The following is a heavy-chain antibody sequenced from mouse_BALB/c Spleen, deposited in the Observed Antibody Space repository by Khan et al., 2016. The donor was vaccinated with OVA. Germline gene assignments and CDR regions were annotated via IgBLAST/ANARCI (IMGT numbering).Heavy chain of an antibody. J-gene: IGHJ2*01. D-gene: IGHD6-1*01. CDR1: GYTFTSYW. Sequence: QVRLQQSGAELMRPGASVKLSCKTSGYTFTSYWIHWVKQRSGQGLEWIARIYPGTDNTYYNEKFKDKATLTADKSSTTAYMQLSSLKSEDSAVYFCAREEPLYYFDYWGQGTTLTVSS. V-gene: IGHV1S132*01. CDR3: AREEPLYYFDY. CDR2: IYPGTDNT.